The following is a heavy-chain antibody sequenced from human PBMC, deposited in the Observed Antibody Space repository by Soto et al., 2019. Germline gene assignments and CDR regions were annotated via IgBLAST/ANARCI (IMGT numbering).Heavy chain of an antibody. CDR3: AISQDRGGRTTFIY. D-gene: IGHD3-16*01. Sequence: GGSLRLSCAVSGFTFDDNAMHWVRQAPEKGLEWVSGINWKSDIGYADSVKGRITIYKDNAENSLYLQMNSLRAEDTALYYCAISQDRGGRTTFIYWGQGTQVTVSS. CDR1: GFTFDDNA. J-gene: IGHJ4*02. CDR2: INWKSDI. V-gene: IGHV3-9*01.